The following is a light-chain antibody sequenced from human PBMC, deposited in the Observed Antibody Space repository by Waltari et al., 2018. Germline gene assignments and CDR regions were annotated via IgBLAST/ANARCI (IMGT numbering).Light chain of an antibody. J-gene: IGLJ3*02. Sequence: QSVLTQPPSASGAPGQRVSIACSGSRSNIGSSTLNWYQQLPGTAPKLLIYRYDQRPSGVPDRFSGSKSGTSASLAISGLQSDDEADYYCAAWDEILNGPVFGGGTKLTVL. CDR3: AAWDEILNGPV. CDR2: RYD. CDR1: RSNIGSST. V-gene: IGLV1-44*01.